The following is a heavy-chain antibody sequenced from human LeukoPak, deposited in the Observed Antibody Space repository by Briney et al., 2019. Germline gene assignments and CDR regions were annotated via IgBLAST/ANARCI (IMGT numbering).Heavy chain of an antibody. V-gene: IGHV1-69*01. CDR1: GGTFSSYA. D-gene: IGHD3-10*01. CDR3: ARDSYNYYGSGSPSNWFDP. Sequence: SVKVSCKASGGTFSSYAISWVRQAPGQGLEWMGGIIPIFGTANYAQKFQGRVTITADESTSTAYMELSSLRSEDTAVYYCARDSYNYYGSGSPSNWFDPWGQGTLVTVSS. J-gene: IGHJ5*02. CDR2: IIPIFGTA.